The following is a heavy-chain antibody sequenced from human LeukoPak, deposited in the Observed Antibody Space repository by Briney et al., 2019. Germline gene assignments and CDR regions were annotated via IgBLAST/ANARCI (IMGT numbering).Heavy chain of an antibody. J-gene: IGHJ4*02. CDR1: GYTFTDYY. D-gene: IGHD3-9*01. CDR2: IDPNSGGT. CDR3: ARDTYYDILTGYTLDY. V-gene: IGHV1-2*02. Sequence: ASVKVSCKASGYTFTDYYIHWVRQAPGQGLEWMGWIDPNSGGTNYAQKFQGRVTMTRDTSISTAYMELSRLRSDDTAVYYCARDTYYDILTGYTLDYWGQGTLVTVSS.